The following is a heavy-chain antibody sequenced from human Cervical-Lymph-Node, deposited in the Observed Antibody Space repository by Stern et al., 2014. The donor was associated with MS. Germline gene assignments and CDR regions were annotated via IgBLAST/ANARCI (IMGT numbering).Heavy chain of an antibody. CDR3: ARDRGVVAATPRYYYYGMAV. CDR2: IIPIFGTA. CDR1: GGTFSSYA. V-gene: IGHV1-69*01. D-gene: IGHD2-15*01. J-gene: IGHJ6*02. Sequence: VQLVESGAEVKKPGSSVKVSCKASGGTFSSYAISWVRQAPGQGLEWMGGIIPIFGTANYAQKFQGRVTITADAYTRPAYMELSSRRSGDTAVYYCARDRGVVAATPRYYYYGMAVGGQGTTVTVSS.